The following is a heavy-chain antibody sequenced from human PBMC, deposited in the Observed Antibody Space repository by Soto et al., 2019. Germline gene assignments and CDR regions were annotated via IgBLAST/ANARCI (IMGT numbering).Heavy chain of an antibody. V-gene: IGHV1-3*01. J-gene: IGHJ5*02. D-gene: IGHD2-15*01. CDR2: INAGNGNT. CDR3: ARNLRCSGGSCYSRPWFDP. CDR1: GYTFTSYA. Sequence: QVQLVQSGAEVKKPGASVKVSCKASGYTFTSYAMHWVRQAPGQRLEWMGWINAGNGNTKYSQKFQGRVTITRDTSASTAYMELSSLRSDDTAVYYCARNLRCSGGSCYSRPWFDPWGQGTLVTVSS.